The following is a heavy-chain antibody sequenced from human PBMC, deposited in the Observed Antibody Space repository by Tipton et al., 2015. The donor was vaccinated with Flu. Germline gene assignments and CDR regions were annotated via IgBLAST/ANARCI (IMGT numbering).Heavy chain of an antibody. CDR3: ARDPGIVGTINWFDP. V-gene: IGHV3-11*01. Sequence: QLVQSGGGLVKPGGSLRLSCAAFGFTFSDYYMSWIRQAPGKGLEWVSHISSSGSTINYADSVKGRFTISRDNAKSSLYLQMNSLRAEDTAVYYCARDPGIVGTINWFDPWGQGTLVTVSS. D-gene: IGHD1-26*01. CDR2: ISSSGSTI. CDR1: GFTFSDYY. J-gene: IGHJ5*02.